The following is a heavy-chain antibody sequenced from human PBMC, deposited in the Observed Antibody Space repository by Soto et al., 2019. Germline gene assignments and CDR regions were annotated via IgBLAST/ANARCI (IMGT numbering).Heavy chain of an antibody. CDR1: GFTFSSYW. Sequence: GGSLRHSCGASGFTFSSYWMHWVRQAPGKGLVWVSRINSDGSSTSYADSVKGRFTISRDNAKNTLYLQMNSLRAEDTAVYYCARSDYGDYYFDYWGQGTLVTVSS. D-gene: IGHD4-17*01. CDR3: ARSDYGDYYFDY. CDR2: INSDGSST. V-gene: IGHV3-74*01. J-gene: IGHJ4*02.